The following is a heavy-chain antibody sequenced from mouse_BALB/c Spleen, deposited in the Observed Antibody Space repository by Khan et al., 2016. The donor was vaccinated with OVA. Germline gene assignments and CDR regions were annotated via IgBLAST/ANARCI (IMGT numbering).Heavy chain of an antibody. D-gene: IGHD2-10*01. V-gene: IGHV9-3-1*01. CDR1: GYTFTNYG. J-gene: IGHJ4*01. Sequence: QIQLVQSGPELKKPGETVKLSCKASGYTFTNYGMNWVKQAPGKGLKWMGWINTYTGEPTYADAFKGRFAFSLETSASTAYLQINNLKNEDTATFFCARPPYFSYVMVYWGQGTSVTVSS. CDR2: INTYTGEP. CDR3: ARPPYFSYVMVY.